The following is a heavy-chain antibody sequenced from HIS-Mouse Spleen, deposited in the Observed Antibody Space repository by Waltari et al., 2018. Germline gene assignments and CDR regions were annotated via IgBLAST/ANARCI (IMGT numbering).Heavy chain of an antibody. D-gene: IGHD6-13*01. CDR1: GGSLSSSSYY. CDR3: AREIPYSSSWYDWYFDL. Sequence: QLQLQESGPGLVKPSETLSLTCTVSGGSLSSSSYYLGWIRQPPGKGLEWIGSSYYSGSTYYNPSLKSRVTISVDTSKNQFSLKLSSVTAADTAVYYCAREIPYSSSWYDWYFDLWGRGTLVTVSS. J-gene: IGHJ2*01. V-gene: IGHV4-39*07. CDR2: SYYSGST.